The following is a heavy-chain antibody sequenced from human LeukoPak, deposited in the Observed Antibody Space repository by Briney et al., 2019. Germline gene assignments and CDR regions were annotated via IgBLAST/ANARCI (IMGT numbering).Heavy chain of an antibody. CDR1: GGSFSGYY. CDR3: ARALSSTSRSKAYDY. CDR2: INHSGST. J-gene: IGHJ4*02. V-gene: IGHV4-34*01. Sequence: PETLSLTCAVYGGSFSGYYWSWIRQPPGKGLEWIGEINHSGSTNYNPSLKSRVTISVDTSKNQFSLKLSSVTAADTAVYYCARALSSTSRSKAYDYWGQGTLVTVSS. D-gene: IGHD2-2*01.